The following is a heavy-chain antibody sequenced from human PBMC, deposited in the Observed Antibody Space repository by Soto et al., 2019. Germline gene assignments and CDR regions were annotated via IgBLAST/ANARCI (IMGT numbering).Heavy chain of an antibody. D-gene: IGHD2-8*02. Sequence: SLRLSCAASGFTFSSYGMHWVRQAPGKGLEWVAVISYDGSNKYYADSVKGRFTISRDNSKNTLYLQMNSLRAEDTAVYYCAKSRLVYYYGMDVWGQGTTVTVSS. CDR3: AKSRLVYYYGMDV. CDR2: ISYDGSNK. J-gene: IGHJ6*02. CDR1: GFTFSSYG. V-gene: IGHV3-30*18.